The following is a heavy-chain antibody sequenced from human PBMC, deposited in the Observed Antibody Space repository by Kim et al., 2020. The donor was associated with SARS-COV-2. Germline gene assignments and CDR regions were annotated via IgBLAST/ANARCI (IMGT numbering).Heavy chain of an antibody. Sequence: GGSLRLSCAASGFTFSSYGMHWVRQAPGKGLEWVAVISYDGSNKYYADSVKGRFTISRDNSKNTLYLQMNSLRAEDTAVYYCASPTTYSSSWRDYWGQGTLVTVSS. J-gene: IGHJ4*02. CDR3: ASPTTYSSSWRDY. V-gene: IGHV3-33*05. CDR1: GFTFSSYG. CDR2: ISYDGSNK. D-gene: IGHD6-13*01.